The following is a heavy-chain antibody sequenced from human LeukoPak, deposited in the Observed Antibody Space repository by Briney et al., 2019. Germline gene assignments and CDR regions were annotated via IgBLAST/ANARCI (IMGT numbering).Heavy chain of an antibody. CDR1: GGSISSYY. J-gene: IGHJ1*01. V-gene: IGHV4-59*04. CDR2: IYYSGRT. D-gene: IGHD3-22*01. Sequence: SETLSLTCTVSGGSISSYYWSWIRQPPGKGLEWIGTIYYSGRTYYSPSLKSRVTMSVDPSNNQFSLTLRSVTAADTAVYYCARRRYYDGSGYLEWGQGTLLSVSS. CDR3: ARRRYYDGSGYLE.